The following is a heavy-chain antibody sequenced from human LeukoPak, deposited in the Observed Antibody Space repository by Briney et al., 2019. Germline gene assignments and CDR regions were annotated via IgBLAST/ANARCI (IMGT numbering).Heavy chain of an antibody. CDR1: GFTFSSYW. CDR2: IASDGSST. V-gene: IGHV3-74*01. Sequence: GGSLRLSCAASGFTFSSYWMDWVRQAPGRGLVWVSRIASDGSSTTYADSVKGRFSISRDNAKNTLYLQMNSLRVEDTAVYYCARGRPHGNDYWGQGTLVTVSS. CDR3: ARGRPHGNDY. D-gene: IGHD4-23*01. J-gene: IGHJ4*02.